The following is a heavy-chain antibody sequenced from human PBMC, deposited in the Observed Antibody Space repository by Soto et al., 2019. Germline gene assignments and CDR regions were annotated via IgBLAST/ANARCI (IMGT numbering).Heavy chain of an antibody. CDR3: ARAGHCSGGSCYSDFRY. V-gene: IGHV4-30-2*01. J-gene: IGHJ4*02. CDR1: GGSISSGGYS. D-gene: IGHD2-15*01. Sequence: SETLSLTCSASGGSISSGGYSWSWIRQPPGKGLEWIGYIYHSGSTYYNPSLKSRVTISVDRSKNQFSLKLSSVTAADTAVYYCARAGHCSGGSCYSDFRYWGQGTLVTVSS. CDR2: IYHSGST.